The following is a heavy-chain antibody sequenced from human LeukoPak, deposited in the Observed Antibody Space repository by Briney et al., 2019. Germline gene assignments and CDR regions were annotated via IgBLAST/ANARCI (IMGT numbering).Heavy chain of an antibody. D-gene: IGHD3-3*01. V-gene: IGHV3-74*01. J-gene: IGHJ1*01. CDR3: AREKFGTSYDFWSGPQYFQH. CDR2: INSDGSST. CDR1: GFTFSSDA. Sequence: GGSLRLSCAASGFTFSSDAMSWVRQAPGKGLVWVSRINSDGSSTSYADSVKGRFTISRDNAKNTLYLQMNSLRAEDTAVYYCAREKFGTSYDFWSGPQYFQHWGQGTLVTVSS.